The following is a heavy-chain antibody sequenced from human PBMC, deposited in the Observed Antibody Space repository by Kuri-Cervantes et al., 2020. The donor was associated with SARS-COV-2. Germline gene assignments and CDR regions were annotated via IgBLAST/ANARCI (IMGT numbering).Heavy chain of an antibody. J-gene: IGHJ4*02. D-gene: IGHD5-12*01. Sequence: SETLSLTCAVYGGSFSGYYWSWIRQPPGKGLEWIGSIYYSGSTNYNPSRETRVTISVDTSKNQFSLKLSSVTAADTAVYYCASGYDGANDYWGQGTLVTVSS. V-gene: IGHV4-34*01. CDR3: ASGYDGANDY. CDR2: IYYSGST. CDR1: GGSFSGYY.